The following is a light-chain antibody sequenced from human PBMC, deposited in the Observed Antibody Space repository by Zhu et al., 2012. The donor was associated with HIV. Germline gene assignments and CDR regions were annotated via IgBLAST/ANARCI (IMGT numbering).Light chain of an antibody. J-gene: IGKJ2*01. V-gene: IGKV3-20*01. CDR3: QQYGTPPFT. CDR2: GAS. Sequence: EIVLTQSPGTLSLSPGERATLSCRASQSVSSSYLAWYQQKPGQAPRLLFYGASNRATGIPDRFSASGSGTDFTLTINRLEPEDLAVYFCQQYGTPPFTFGQGTKLEIK. CDR1: QSVSSSY.